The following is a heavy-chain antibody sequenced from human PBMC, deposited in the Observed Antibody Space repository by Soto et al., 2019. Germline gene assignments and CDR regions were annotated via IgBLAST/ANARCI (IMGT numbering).Heavy chain of an antibody. V-gene: IGHV4-59*08. D-gene: IGHD2-2*01. CDR1: GGSISYYY. CDR3: ARGEYQLLSVDP. J-gene: IGHJ5*02. Sequence: QVQLQESGPGLVKPSETLSLTCTVSGGSISYYYWSWIRQPPGKGLEWIGYIYYSGSINYNPSLKSRVTISVDTSKNQFSLKVSSVTAADTAVYYCARGEYQLLSVDPWGQGTRVTVSS. CDR2: IYYSGSI.